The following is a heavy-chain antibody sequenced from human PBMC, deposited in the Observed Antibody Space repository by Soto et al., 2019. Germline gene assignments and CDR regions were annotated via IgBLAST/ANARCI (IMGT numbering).Heavy chain of an antibody. Sequence: GGSLRLSCAASGFTFSSYSMNWVRQAPGKGLEWVSSISSSSSYIYYADSVKGRFTISRDNAKNSLYLQMNSLRAEDTAVYYCARVPSYYDILTGPPDYWGQGTLVTVSS. CDR3: ARVPSYYDILTGPPDY. CDR2: ISSSSSYI. CDR1: GFTFSSYS. D-gene: IGHD3-9*01. J-gene: IGHJ4*02. V-gene: IGHV3-21*01.